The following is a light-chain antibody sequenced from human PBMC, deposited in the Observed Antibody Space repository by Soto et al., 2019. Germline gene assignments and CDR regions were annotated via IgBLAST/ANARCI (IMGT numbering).Light chain of an antibody. CDR1: RGIGSD. J-gene: IGKJ1*01. CDR2: AAS. Sequence: ATPMTQSPSSLSASVGDRITITCRASRGIGSDLSWYQQKPGKAPTLLIYAASNLQSGVPSRFRGSRSGTEFTLSVSSLQPEDFATYYCLQDHDDSWTVGQGTKVDIK. V-gene: IGKV1-6*01. CDR3: LQDHDDSWT.